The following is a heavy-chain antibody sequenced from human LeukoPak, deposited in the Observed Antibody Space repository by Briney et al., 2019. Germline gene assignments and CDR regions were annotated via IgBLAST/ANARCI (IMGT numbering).Heavy chain of an antibody. CDR3: AKDTLGGVSGTHYSDY. Sequence: LSLTCTVSGGSISSHYWTWIRPAPGKGLEWVAIISYNGSNKYYADSVKGRFTISRDNSKNTLYLQMNSLRAEDTAVYYCAKDTLGGVSGTHYSDYWGQGSLVTVSS. J-gene: IGHJ4*02. CDR2: ISYNGSNK. CDR1: GGSISSHY. V-gene: IGHV3-33*03. D-gene: IGHD1-26*01.